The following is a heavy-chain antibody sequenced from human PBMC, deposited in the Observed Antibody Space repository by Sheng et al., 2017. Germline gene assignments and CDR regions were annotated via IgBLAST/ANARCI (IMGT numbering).Heavy chain of an antibody. CDR2: ISSAGTTT. V-gene: IGHV3-11*04. CDR1: GFTFSDYN. D-gene: IGHD5-18*01. CDR3: ASTHGYTYGYQLDS. Sequence: QVQLAESGGGLIKPGGSLRLSCEASGFTFSDYNMNWIRQAPGKGLEWVSDISSAGTTTRYADSVKGHFTISRDNPKNSLYLQMNSLRAEDTAVYYCASTHGYTYGYQLDSWGQGTLVTVSS. J-gene: IGHJ4*02.